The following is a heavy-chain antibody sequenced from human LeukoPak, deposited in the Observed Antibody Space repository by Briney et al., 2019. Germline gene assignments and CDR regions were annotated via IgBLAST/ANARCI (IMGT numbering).Heavy chain of an antibody. CDR2: ISRGGDYI. V-gene: IGHV3-21*01. D-gene: IGHD4-11*01. CDR3: AKDGRAGFAQYYFDY. Sequence: GGSLRLSCAASEFIFSTYSMNWVRQAPGKGLEWVSSISRGGDYIYYADSVRGRFTTSSDNAKNSLYLQMSSLRAEDTAVYYWAKDGRAGFAQYYFDYWGQGTLVTVSS. J-gene: IGHJ4*02. CDR1: EFIFSTYS.